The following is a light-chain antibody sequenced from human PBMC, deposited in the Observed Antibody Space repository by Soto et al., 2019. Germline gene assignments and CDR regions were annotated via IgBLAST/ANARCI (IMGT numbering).Light chain of an antibody. CDR1: QNVANY. CDR2: ESS. CDR3: KQRSKWPEK. V-gene: IGKV3-11*01. Sequence: EIVLTQSPATLSLSPGERATLSCRASQNVANYLDWYQQKPGQAPRLLIYESSNRATGIAARFSGTGCGPDMTFIFSLVMPDDPVFHYSKQRSKWPEKFRRGTKVDIK. J-gene: IGKJ1*01.